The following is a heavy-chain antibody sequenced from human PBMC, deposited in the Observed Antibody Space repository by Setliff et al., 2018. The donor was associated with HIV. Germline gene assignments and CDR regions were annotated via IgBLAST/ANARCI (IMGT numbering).Heavy chain of an antibody. CDR2: IKQDGSEK. J-gene: IGHJ4*02. D-gene: IGHD3-10*01. CDR3: ARLDWGVINPSFDF. Sequence: PGGSLRLSCAASGFSFSTYWMTWVRQAPGKGLQWVANIKQDGSEKYYVGSVKGRFTISRDNAKKSLYLQMNSLRAEDTGLYYCARLDWGVINPSFDFWGQGTLVTVSS. CDR1: GFSFSTYW. V-gene: IGHV3-7*01.